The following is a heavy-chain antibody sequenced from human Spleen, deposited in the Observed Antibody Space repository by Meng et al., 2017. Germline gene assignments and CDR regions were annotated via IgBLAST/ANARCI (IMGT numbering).Heavy chain of an antibody. CDR2: INYSGST. Sequence: SETLSLTCTVSGGSIRSSFWTWIRQPPGKGLEWIGYINYSGSTNYNPSLKSRVTISVDTSKNQFSLKLTSVTAADTAVYYCARGGGYSYGYRMDVWGQGNTVTVSS. CDR3: ARGGGYSYGYRMDV. J-gene: IGHJ6*02. D-gene: IGHD5-18*01. CDR1: GGSIRSSF. V-gene: IGHV4-59*01.